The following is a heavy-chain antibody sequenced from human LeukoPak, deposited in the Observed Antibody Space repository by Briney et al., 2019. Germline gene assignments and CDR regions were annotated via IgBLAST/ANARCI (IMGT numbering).Heavy chain of an antibody. CDR2: IGGGGCCA. D-gene: IGHD4-23*01. CDR1: GFTFSSYA. CDR3: AKRVTTVEPSVVDV. V-gene: IGHV3-23*01. Sequence: PGGSLRLSCAASGFTFSSYAMTWVRQAPGKGLEWLSAIGGGGCCASYPDSVKGRFTISRDNSKNTLYPQMNSLRVEDTAVYYCAKRVTTVEPSVVDVWGQGTAVTVSS. J-gene: IGHJ6*02.